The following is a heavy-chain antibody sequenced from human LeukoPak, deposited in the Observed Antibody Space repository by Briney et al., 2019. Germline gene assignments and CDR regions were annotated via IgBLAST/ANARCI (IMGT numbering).Heavy chain of an antibody. D-gene: IGHD3-16*01. Sequence: SETLSLTCTVSGYSISDGNYWGWIRQPPGKGLEWIGYIHNSGTSTYNLSLKSRVTISADTSKNQFSLKLNSMTTADTAVYYCTRGAGWLIDYWGQGILVTVSS. CDR3: TRGAGWLIDY. J-gene: IGHJ4*02. V-gene: IGHV4-61*01. CDR1: GYSISDGNY. CDR2: IHNSGTS.